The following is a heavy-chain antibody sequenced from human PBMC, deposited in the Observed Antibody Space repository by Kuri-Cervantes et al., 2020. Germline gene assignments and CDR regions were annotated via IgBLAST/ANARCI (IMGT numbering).Heavy chain of an antibody. J-gene: IGHJ4*02. V-gene: IGHV3-7*03. Sequence: GGSLRLSCAASGFTFSSYWMSWVRQAPGKGLEWVANIKQDGSEKYYVDSVEGRFTISRDNSRSTLTLQMNSLRAEDTAIYFCAKDLTFDLWGQGTLVTVSS. CDR3: AKDLTFDL. CDR2: IKQDGSEK. CDR1: GFTFSSYW.